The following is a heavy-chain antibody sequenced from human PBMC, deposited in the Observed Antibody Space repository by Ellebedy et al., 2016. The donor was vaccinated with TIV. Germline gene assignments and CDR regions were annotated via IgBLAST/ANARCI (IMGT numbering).Heavy chain of an antibody. CDR3: AKSSGYSGRFSDHFDV. CDR1: GFTFSRYG. CDR2: ISYDGSNQ. J-gene: IGHJ4*02. V-gene: IGHV3-30*18. D-gene: IGHD1-26*01. Sequence: GGSLRLXXAASGFTFSRYGMHWVRQAPGKGLEWVAVISYDGSNQYYADSVKGRFTISRDNSKNTLDLQMNSLTPEDTAVYYCAKSSGYSGRFSDHFDVWGQGTLVTVSS.